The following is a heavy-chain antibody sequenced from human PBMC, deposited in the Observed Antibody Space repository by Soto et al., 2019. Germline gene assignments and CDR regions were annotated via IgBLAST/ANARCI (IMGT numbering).Heavy chain of an antibody. V-gene: IGHV3-48*02. J-gene: IGHJ5*02. D-gene: IGHD3-22*01. CDR3: ARGQHYYDSSENRFDP. Sequence: EVQLVESGGGLVQPGGSLRLSCAASGFTFSSYSMNWVRQAPGKGLEWVSYISSSSSTIYYADSVKGRFTISRDNAKNSLYLQMNSLRDEDTAVYYCARGQHYYDSSENRFDPWGQGTLVTVSS. CDR2: ISSSSSTI. CDR1: GFTFSSYS.